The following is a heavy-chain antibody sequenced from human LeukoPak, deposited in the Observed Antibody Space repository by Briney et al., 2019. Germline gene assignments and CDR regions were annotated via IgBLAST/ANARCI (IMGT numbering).Heavy chain of an antibody. Sequence: GASVKVSCKASGYTFTGYYMHWVRQAPGQGLEWMGWINPNSGGTNYAQKFQGRVTMTRDTSISTAYMELSRLRSDDTAVYYCAAPDYDSSGYYEDWGQGTLVTVSS. J-gene: IGHJ4*02. D-gene: IGHD3-22*01. CDR3: AAPDYDSSGYYED. V-gene: IGHV1-2*02. CDR1: GYTFTGYY. CDR2: INPNSGGT.